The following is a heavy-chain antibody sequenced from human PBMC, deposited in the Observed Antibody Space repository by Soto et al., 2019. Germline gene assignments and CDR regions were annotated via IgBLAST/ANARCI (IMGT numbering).Heavy chain of an antibody. J-gene: IGHJ6*02. CDR2: ISAYNGNT. CDR3: ARLTYCTNGVCFGNYYYYGMDV. D-gene: IGHD2-8*01. CDR1: GYTFTSYG. V-gene: IGHV1-18*01. Sequence: RASVKVSCKASGYTFTSYGISWVRQAPGQGLEWMGWISAYNGNTNYAQKLQGRVTMTTDTSTSTAYMELRSLRSDDTAVYYCARLTYCTNGVCFGNYYYYGMDVWGQGTTVTVSS.